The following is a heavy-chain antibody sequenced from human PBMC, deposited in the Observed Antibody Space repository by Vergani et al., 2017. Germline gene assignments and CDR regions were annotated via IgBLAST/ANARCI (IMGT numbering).Heavy chain of an antibody. CDR3: ARDGERITIFGVVRGAFDI. CDR2: INPSGGST. V-gene: IGHV1-46*01. D-gene: IGHD3-3*01. J-gene: IGHJ3*02. CDR1: GYTFTSYY. Sequence: QVQLVQSGAEVKKPGASVKVSCKASGYTFTSYYMHWVRQAPGQGLEWMGIINPSGGSTSYAQKFQGRVTMTRDTSTSTVYMELSSLRSEYTAVYYCARDGERITIFGVVRGAFDIWGQGTMVTVSS.